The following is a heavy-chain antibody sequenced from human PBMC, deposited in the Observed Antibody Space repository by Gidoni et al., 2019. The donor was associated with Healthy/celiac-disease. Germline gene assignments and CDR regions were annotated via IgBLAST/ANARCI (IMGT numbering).Heavy chain of an antibody. Sequence: QVQLQQWGAGLLQPSETLSLTCAVYGASFSGYYWSWIRQPPGKGLEWIGEINHSGSTNYNPSLKSRVTISVDTSKNQFSLKLSSVTAADTAVYYCASGGMTTVTNFDYWGQGTLVTVSS. V-gene: IGHV4-34*01. D-gene: IGHD4-17*01. CDR1: GASFSGYY. CDR2: INHSGST. CDR3: ASGGMTTVTNFDY. J-gene: IGHJ4*02.